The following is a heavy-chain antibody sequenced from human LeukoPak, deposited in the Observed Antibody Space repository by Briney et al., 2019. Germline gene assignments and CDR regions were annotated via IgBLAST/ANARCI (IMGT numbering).Heavy chain of an antibody. CDR1: GGSFSGYY. D-gene: IGHD3-10*01. Sequence: SETLSLTCAVYGGSFSGYYWSWIRQPPVKGLEWIGEINHSGSTNYNPSLKSRVTISVDTSKNQFSLKLSSVTAADTAVYYCANLYGSGSYYNAGNWFDPWGQGTLVTVSS. CDR3: ANLYGSGSYYNAGNWFDP. CDR2: INHSGST. J-gene: IGHJ5*02. V-gene: IGHV4-34*01.